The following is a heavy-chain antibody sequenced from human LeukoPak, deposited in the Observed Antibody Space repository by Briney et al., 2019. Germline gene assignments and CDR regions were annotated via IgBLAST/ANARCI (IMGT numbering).Heavy chain of an antibody. CDR3: AKIAETSGTYGQGFDY. CDR2: ISSNGGST. J-gene: IGHJ4*02. D-gene: IGHD1-26*01. Sequence: GGSLRLSCAASGFTFSNYAMHWVRQAPGKGLEYVSAISSNGGSTYYADSVKGRFTISRDNSKNTLYLQMNSLRVEDTAVYYCAKIAETSGTYGQGFDYWGQGTLVTVSS. V-gene: IGHV3-64*02. CDR1: GFTFSNYA.